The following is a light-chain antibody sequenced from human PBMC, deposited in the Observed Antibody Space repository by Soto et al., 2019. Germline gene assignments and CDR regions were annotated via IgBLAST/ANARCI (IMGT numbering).Light chain of an antibody. CDR1: SSDVGGYDY. CDR2: EVS. V-gene: IGLV2-14*01. Sequence: QSALTQPASVSGSPGQSITISCTGTSSDVGGYDYVSWYQQHPGKTPKLIIYEVSNRPPGISNRFSGSKSAYTASLTISRLQTGDEADYYCSSYTSGSAGVFGGGTKLTVL. J-gene: IGLJ3*02. CDR3: SSYTSGSAGV.